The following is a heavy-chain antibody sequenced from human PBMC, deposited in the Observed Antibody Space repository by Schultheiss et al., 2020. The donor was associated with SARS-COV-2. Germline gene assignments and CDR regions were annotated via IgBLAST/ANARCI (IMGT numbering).Heavy chain of an antibody. D-gene: IGHD4-11*01. Sequence: SQTLSLTCAVYGGSFSGYYWSWIRQPPGKGLEWIGEINHSGSTNYNPSLKRRVTISVDKSKNQFSLKLSSVTAADTAVYYCARQNGLRVTTRRYYYYGMDVWGQGTTVTVSS. CDR3: ARQNGLRVTTRRYYYYGMDV. J-gene: IGHJ6*02. V-gene: IGHV4-34*01. CDR2: INHSGST. CDR1: GGSFSGYY.